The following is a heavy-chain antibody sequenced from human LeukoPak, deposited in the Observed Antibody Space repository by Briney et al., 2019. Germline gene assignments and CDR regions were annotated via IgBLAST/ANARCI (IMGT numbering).Heavy chain of an antibody. Sequence: PGGSLRLSCAASGFTFSSYSMNWVRQAPGKGLEWVANIKRDGSDNYYVGSVEGRFTISRDNAKNSLYLQMSSLRAEDTAIYYCARALYNRGWYPDYFDSWGQGTLATVSA. CDR1: GFTFSSYS. CDR3: ARALYNRGWYPDYFDS. CDR2: IKRDGSDN. D-gene: IGHD6-19*01. V-gene: IGHV3-7*01. J-gene: IGHJ4*02.